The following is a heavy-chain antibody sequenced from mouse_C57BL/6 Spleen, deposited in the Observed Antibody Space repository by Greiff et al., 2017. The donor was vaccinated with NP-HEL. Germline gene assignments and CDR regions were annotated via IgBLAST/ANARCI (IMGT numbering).Heavy chain of an antibody. Sequence: LVESGAELVKPGASVKISCKASGYAFSSYWMNWVKQRPGKGLEWIGQIYPGDGDTNYNGKFKGKATLTADKSSSTAYMQLSSLTSEDSAVYFCARLGTTVVKYFDVWGTGTTVTVSS. J-gene: IGHJ1*03. CDR1: GYAFSSYW. CDR3: ARLGTTVVKYFDV. CDR2: IYPGDGDT. V-gene: IGHV1-80*01. D-gene: IGHD1-1*01.